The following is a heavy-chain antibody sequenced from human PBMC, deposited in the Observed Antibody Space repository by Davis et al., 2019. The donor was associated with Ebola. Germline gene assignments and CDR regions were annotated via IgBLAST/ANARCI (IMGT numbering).Heavy chain of an antibody. J-gene: IGHJ4*02. CDR3: ATNRSSKGGY. Sequence: PGGSLRLSCAASGFTFSSYWMHWVRQAPGKGLVWVSRINSDGSSTAYADSVKGRFTISRDNAKDTLYLQMNSLRDEDTAVYYCATNRSSKGGYWGQGNLVTVSS. CDR2: INSDGSST. CDR1: GFTFSSYW. D-gene: IGHD2-8*01. V-gene: IGHV3-74*03.